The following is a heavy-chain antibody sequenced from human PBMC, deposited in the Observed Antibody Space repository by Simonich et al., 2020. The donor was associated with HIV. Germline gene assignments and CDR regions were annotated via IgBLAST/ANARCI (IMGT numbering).Heavy chain of an antibody. J-gene: IGHJ4*02. Sequence: QVQLQQWGAGLLKPSETLSLTCGVYGGSFSGYYWGWIRQPPGKGLEWIGEINHSGNTNYKPSLKSRVTISKDTSKNQCSLKLSSVTAADTAVYYCAKDRIDDTNGYHVGFDYWGQGTLVTVSS. CDR1: GGSFSGYY. CDR3: AKDRIDDTNGYHVGFDY. D-gene: IGHD3-22*01. V-gene: IGHV4-34*02. CDR2: INHSGNT.